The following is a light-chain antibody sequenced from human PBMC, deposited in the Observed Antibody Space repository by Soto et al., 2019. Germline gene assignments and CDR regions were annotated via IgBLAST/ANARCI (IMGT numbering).Light chain of an antibody. Sequence: IVLTQSPGTLASSPGGRATLSCRASQSVPTNNLAWYQQRPGQAPRLLIYGASLRATGIPDRFSGSGSGTDFTLTISRLEPEDLAVYYCQQYDGSVWTFGQGTKVDIK. CDR2: GAS. CDR1: QSVPTNN. J-gene: IGKJ1*01. CDR3: QQYDGSVWT. V-gene: IGKV3-20*01.